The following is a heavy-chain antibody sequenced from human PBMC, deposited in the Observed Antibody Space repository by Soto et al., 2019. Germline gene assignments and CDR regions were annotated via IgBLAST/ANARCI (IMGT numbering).Heavy chain of an antibody. CDR1: GFTFSSRW. J-gene: IGHJ4*02. CDR3: AKDYRRVFGWSWYFDY. V-gene: IGHV3-74*01. CDR2: INRDGTTI. Sequence: PGGSLRLSCAASGFTFSSRWMHWVRQAPGKGLVWVSGINRDGTTIDYADSVKGRFTISRDNAKNTLYLQMNSLRAEDTAVYYCAKDYRRVFGWSWYFDYWGQGILVTVSS. D-gene: IGHD6-19*01.